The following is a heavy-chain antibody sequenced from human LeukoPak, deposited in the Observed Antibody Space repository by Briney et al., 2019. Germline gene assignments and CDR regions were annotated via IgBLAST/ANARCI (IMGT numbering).Heavy chain of an antibody. V-gene: IGHV1-2*02. CDR1: GYTFTGYY. Sequence: GASVKVSCKASGYTFTGYYMHWVRQAPGQGLEWMGWINPNSGGTNYAQKFQGRVTMTRDTPISTAYMELSRLRSDDTAVYYCARVIAVAGTGGAFDIWGQGTMVTVSS. D-gene: IGHD6-19*01. J-gene: IGHJ3*02. CDR2: INPNSGGT. CDR3: ARVIAVAGTGGAFDI.